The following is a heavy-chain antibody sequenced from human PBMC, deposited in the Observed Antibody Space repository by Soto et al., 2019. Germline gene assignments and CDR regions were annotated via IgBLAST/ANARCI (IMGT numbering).Heavy chain of an antibody. CDR3: ASSNIAAAGFYYYGMDV. V-gene: IGHV4-59*01. D-gene: IGHD6-13*01. Sequence: QVQLQESGPGLVKPSETLSLTCTVSGGSISSYYWRWIRQPPGKGLEWIGYIYYSGSPNYNPSLKSRVTISVDTSKNQFSLKLSSVTAADTAVYYCASSNIAAAGFYYYGMDVWGRGTTVTVSS. J-gene: IGHJ6*02. CDR2: IYYSGSP. CDR1: GGSISSYY.